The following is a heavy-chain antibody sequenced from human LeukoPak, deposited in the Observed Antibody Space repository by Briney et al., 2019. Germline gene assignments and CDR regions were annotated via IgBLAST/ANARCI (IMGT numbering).Heavy chain of an antibody. D-gene: IGHD3-10*01. V-gene: IGHV2-5*02. CDR2: IYWDDDK. Sequence: SGPTLVKPPQTLTLPCTFSGFPLSTSGVGVGWIRHPPGKALERLALIYWDDDKRYSPPLKSRLTITKDTSKRQVVLTMTNVDAVDTAIYYCAVILARYYSSGTERHDAFDIWGQGTMVTVSS. J-gene: IGHJ3*02. CDR3: AVILARYYSSGTERHDAFDI. CDR1: GFPLSTSGVG.